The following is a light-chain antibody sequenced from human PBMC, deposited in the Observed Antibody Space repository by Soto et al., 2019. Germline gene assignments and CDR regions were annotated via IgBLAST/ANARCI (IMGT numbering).Light chain of an antibody. CDR2: YDS. CDR3: QVWDSSSDHAV. Sequence: SYELTQPPSVSVAPGKTARITCGGNNIGSKSVHWYQQKPGQAPVLVIYYDSDRPSGIPERFSGSNSGNTATLTISTVEDGDEADYYCQVWDSSSDHAVFGGGTQLTVL. CDR1: NIGSKS. V-gene: IGLV3-21*04. J-gene: IGLJ7*01.